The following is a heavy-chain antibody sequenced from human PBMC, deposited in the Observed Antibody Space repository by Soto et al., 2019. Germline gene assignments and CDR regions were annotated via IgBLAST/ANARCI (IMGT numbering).Heavy chain of an antibody. Sequence: GGSLRLSCAASGFTFDDYTMHWVRQAPGKGLEWVSLISWDGGSTYYADSVKGRFTISRDNSKNSLYLQMNSLRTEDTALYYCAKALPPWELFPGVDYWGQGTLVTVSS. CDR3: AKALPPWELFPGVDY. V-gene: IGHV3-43*01. J-gene: IGHJ4*02. D-gene: IGHD1-26*01. CDR1: GFTFDDYT. CDR2: ISWDGGST.